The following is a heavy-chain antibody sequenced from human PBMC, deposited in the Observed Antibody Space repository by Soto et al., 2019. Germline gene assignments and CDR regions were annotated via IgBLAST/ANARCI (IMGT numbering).Heavy chain of an antibody. CDR2: ISDSGSSI. CDR3: ARDTAFINSGFFDA. CDR1: GFTFSDYY. D-gene: IGHD3-22*01. J-gene: IGHJ5*02. Sequence: LRLSFAASGFTFSDYYMNWIRQAPGKGLEWVSYISDSGSSIFYADSVKGRFTISRDSARKSLYLHMSSLRVEDTAVYYCARDTAFINSGFFDAWGQGTPVTVSS. V-gene: IGHV3-11*01.